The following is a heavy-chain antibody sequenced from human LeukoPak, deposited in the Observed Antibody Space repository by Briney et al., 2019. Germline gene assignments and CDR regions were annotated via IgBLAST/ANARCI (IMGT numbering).Heavy chain of an antibody. CDR1: GGSFSGYY. Sequence: SETLSLTCAVYGGSFSGYYWSWIRQPPGKGLEWIGEINHSGSTNYNPSLKSRVTISVDTSKNQFSLKLSSVTAADTAVYYCARGHYYYYYYMDVWGKGTTVTVSS. V-gene: IGHV4-34*01. CDR2: INHSGST. CDR3: ARGHYYYYYYMDV. J-gene: IGHJ6*03.